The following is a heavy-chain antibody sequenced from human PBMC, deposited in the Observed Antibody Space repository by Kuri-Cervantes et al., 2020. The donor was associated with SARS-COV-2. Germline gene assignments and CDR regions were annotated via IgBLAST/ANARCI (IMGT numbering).Heavy chain of an antibody. J-gene: IGHJ4*02. D-gene: IGHD3-10*01. CDR2: VNHRGST. Sequence: GSLRLSCAFYGESFSGYYWNWIRQSPGKGLEWIGEVNHRGSTNYNPSLKSRVTISVDTSSKQFSLHLGSVTAADTAVYYCAREEVLNFDYWGQGTLVTVSS. CDR1: GESFSGYY. V-gene: IGHV4-34*01. CDR3: AREEVLNFDY.